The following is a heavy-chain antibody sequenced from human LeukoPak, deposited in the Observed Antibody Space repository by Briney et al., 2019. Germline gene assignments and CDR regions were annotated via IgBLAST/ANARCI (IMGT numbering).Heavy chain of an antibody. Sequence: GGSLRLSCAASGFTFSSYAMNWVRQAPGRGLEWVSGFSGSGGTTYYADSVKGRFAISRDNSKNTLYLQMNSLRAEDTAVYYCANGNRCTSPNCLGYYYFYMDVWGTGTTVTVSS. CDR3: ANGNRCTSPNCLGYYYFYMDV. V-gene: IGHV3-23*01. CDR1: GFTFSSYA. CDR2: FSGSGGTT. J-gene: IGHJ6*03. D-gene: IGHD2-8*01.